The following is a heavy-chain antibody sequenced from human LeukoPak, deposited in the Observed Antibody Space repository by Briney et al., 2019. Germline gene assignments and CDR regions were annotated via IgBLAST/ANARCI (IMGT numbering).Heavy chain of an antibody. Sequence: ASVKVSCKGSGYTFSSYGISWVRQAPGQGLEWMGWMNPISGGTNYAQKFQGRVTMTRDRSTNTAYLELTSLRSDDTAVYYCARAEVQSSGYHFWGQGTLVTVSS. CDR2: MNPISGGT. D-gene: IGHD6-19*01. CDR1: GYTFSSYG. V-gene: IGHV1-2*02. J-gene: IGHJ4*02. CDR3: ARAEVQSSGYHF.